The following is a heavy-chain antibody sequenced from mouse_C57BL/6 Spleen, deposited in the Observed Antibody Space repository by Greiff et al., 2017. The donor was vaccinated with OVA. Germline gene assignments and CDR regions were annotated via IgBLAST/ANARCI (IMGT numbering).Heavy chain of an antibody. CDR1: GFTFSDYG. CDR3: ARLGRWAMDY. V-gene: IGHV5-17*03. D-gene: IGHD4-1*01. J-gene: IGHJ4*01. Sequence: EVMLVESGGGLVKPGGSLKLSCAASGFTFSDYGMHWVRQAPGQGLEWVAYISTGSSTIYYADTVKGRFTLSRDNAKNTLYLQMSSLRSEDTAMYYCARLGRWAMDYWGQGTSVTVSS. CDR2: ISTGSSTI.